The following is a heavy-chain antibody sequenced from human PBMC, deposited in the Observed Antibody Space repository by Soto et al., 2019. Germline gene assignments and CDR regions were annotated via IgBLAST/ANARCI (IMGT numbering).Heavy chain of an antibody. Sequence: EVQLVESGGGLVKPGGSLRLSCAASGFTFSSYSMNWVRQAPGKGLEWVSSISSSSSYIYYADSVKGRYTISRDNAKNSLYLQMNSLRAEDTAVYYCARVATISGFDYWGQGTLVTVSS. V-gene: IGHV3-21*01. J-gene: IGHJ4*02. CDR1: GFTFSSYS. D-gene: IGHD5-12*01. CDR2: ISSSSSYI. CDR3: ARVATISGFDY.